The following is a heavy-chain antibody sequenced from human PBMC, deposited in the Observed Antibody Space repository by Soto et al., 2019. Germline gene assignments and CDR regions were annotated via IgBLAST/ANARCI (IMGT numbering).Heavy chain of an antibody. CDR1: GFTFSSYG. D-gene: IGHD6-19*01. Sequence: GGSLRLSCAASGFTFSSYGMSWVRQAPGKGLEWVSSINGNGGNTYYADSVGGRFTISRDNSKNTLYLQMNSLRAEDTAVYYCAKRDTSGSYYFDYWGRGTLVTVSS. CDR3: AKRDTSGSYYFDY. V-gene: IGHV3-23*01. J-gene: IGHJ4*02. CDR2: INGNGGNT.